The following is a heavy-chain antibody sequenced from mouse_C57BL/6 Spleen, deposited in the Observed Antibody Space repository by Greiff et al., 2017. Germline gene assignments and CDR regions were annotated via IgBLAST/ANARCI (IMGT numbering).Heavy chain of an antibody. V-gene: IGHV1-26*01. Sequence: EVQLQQSGPELVKPGASVKISCKASGYTFTDYYMNWVKQSHGKSLEWIGDINPNNGGTSYNQKFKGKATLTVDKSSSTAYMELRSLTSEDSAVYYCAGPNWDGGFAYWGQGTLVTVSA. CDR3: AGPNWDGGFAY. CDR1: GYTFTDYY. J-gene: IGHJ3*01. CDR2: INPNNGGT. D-gene: IGHD4-1*01.